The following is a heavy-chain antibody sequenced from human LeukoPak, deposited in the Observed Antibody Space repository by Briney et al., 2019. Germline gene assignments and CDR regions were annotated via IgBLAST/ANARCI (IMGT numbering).Heavy chain of an antibody. Sequence: ASVKVSCKASGYTFTGYYMHWVRQAPGQGLEWMGRINPNSGGTNYAQKFQGRVTMTRDTSISTAYMELSSLRSEDTAVYYCARGPSVVVVAATRVSYMDVWGKGTTVTVSS. CDR1: GYTFTGYY. V-gene: IGHV1-2*06. D-gene: IGHD2-15*01. CDR2: INPNSGGT. CDR3: ARGPSVVVVAATRVSYMDV. J-gene: IGHJ6*03.